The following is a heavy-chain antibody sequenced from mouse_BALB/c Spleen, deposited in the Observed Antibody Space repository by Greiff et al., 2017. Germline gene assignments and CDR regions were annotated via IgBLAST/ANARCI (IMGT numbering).Heavy chain of an antibody. Sequence: QVQLQQSGAELMKPGASVKISCKATGYTFSSYWIEWVKQRPGHGLEWIGEILPGSGSTNYNEKFKGKATFTADTSSNTAYMQLSSLTSEDSAVYYCARKFLLRDYAMEYWGQGTSVTVSS. CDR2: ILPGSGST. CDR3: ARKFLLRDYAMEY. V-gene: IGHV1-9*01. J-gene: IGHJ4*01. D-gene: IGHD1-1*01. CDR1: GYTFSSYW.